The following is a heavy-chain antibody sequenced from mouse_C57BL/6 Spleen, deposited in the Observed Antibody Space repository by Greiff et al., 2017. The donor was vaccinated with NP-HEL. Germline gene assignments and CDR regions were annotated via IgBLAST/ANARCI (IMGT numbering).Heavy chain of an antibody. CDR1: GYTFTSSW. CDR3: ARGISSGYRYFDV. V-gene: IGHV1-64*01. CDR2: IHPNSGST. Sequence: VHLQQFGAELVKPGASVKFSCKASGYTFTSSWLHWVKQRPGQGLEWFGMIHPNSGSTNYNEKFKSKATLTVDKSSSTAYMQLSSLTSEDSAVYYCARGISSGYRYFDVWGTGTTVTVSS. J-gene: IGHJ1*03. D-gene: IGHD3-2*02.